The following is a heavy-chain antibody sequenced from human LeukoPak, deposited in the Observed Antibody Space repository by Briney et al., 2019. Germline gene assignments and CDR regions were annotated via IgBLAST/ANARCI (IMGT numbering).Heavy chain of an antibody. Sequence: GASVKVSCKASGYTFTSYGISWVRQAPGQGLEWMGWISAYNGNTNYAQKLQGRVTITTDESTSTAYMELSSLRSEDTAVYYCARGLTEGAGTTGDDYWGQGTLVTVSS. V-gene: IGHV1-18*01. J-gene: IGHJ4*02. CDR3: ARGLTEGAGTTGDDY. CDR2: ISAYNGNT. CDR1: GYTFTSYG. D-gene: IGHD1-1*01.